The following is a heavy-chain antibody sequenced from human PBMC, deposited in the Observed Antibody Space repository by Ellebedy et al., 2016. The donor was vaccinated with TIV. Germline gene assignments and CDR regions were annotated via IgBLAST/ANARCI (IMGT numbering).Heavy chain of an antibody. CDR1: GFTFSTYG. CDR3: AADASGSFGDY. J-gene: IGHJ4*02. D-gene: IGHD3-16*01. CDR2: ISIDGSDT. V-gene: IGHV3-30*03. Sequence: PGGSLRLSCEASGFTFSTYGMHWVRQAPGKGLEWVAAISIDGSDTFYADSVKGRFTVSRDNSKKTLHLQMNSLGAEDTAVYYCAADASGSFGDYWGQGTLVTVSS.